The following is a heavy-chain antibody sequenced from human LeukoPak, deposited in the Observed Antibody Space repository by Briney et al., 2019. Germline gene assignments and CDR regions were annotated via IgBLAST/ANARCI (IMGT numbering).Heavy chain of an antibody. J-gene: IGHJ2*01. D-gene: IGHD3-10*01. V-gene: IGHV4-34*01. CDR1: GGSFSGYY. Sequence: PSETLSLTCAVYGGSFSGYYWSWIRQPPGKGLEWIGEINHSGSTNYNPSLKSRVTISVDTSKNQFSLKLSSVTAADTAVYYCARGRGVRGVIIGSYWYFDLWGRGTLVTVSS. CDR2: INHSGST. CDR3: ARGRGVRGVIIGSYWYFDL.